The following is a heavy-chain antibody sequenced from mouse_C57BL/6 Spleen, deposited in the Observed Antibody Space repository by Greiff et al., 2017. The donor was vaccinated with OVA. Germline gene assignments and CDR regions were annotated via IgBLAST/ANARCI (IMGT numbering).Heavy chain of an antibody. Sequence: EVKLVESGGGLVQPGGSLSLSCAASGFTFTDYYMSWVRQPPGKALEWLGFIRNKANGYTTEYSASVKGRFTISRDNSQSILYLQMNALRAEDSATYYCARWTYDNWYFDVWGTGTTVTVSS. CDR2: IRNKANGYTT. J-gene: IGHJ1*03. CDR3: ARWTYDNWYFDV. D-gene: IGHD2-3*01. V-gene: IGHV7-3*01. CDR1: GFTFTDYY.